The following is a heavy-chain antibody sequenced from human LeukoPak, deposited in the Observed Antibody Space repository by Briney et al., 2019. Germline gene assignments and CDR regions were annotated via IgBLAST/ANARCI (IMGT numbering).Heavy chain of an antibody. J-gene: IGHJ6*03. D-gene: IGHD2-15*01. CDR3: VRPSPPRSGLRGTVSYYYTDL. V-gene: IGHV4-61*02. CDR1: GGSISSDNYS. Sequence: SETLSLTCTVSGGSISSDNYSWSWIRQPAGKGLEWIGRVYTSGSTNYNPSLKSRITMSVDTSKNQFSLTLSSVTAADTAVYFCVRPSPPRSGLRGTVSYYYTDLWGKGTTVTIAS. CDR2: VYTSGST.